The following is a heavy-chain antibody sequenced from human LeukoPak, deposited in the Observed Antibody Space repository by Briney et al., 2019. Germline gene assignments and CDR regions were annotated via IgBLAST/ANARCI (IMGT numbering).Heavy chain of an antibody. J-gene: IGHJ4*02. CDR3: ARSNGTMVRGVITPLFDY. CDR2: IYYSGST. D-gene: IGHD3-10*01. CDR1: GGSISSYY. V-gene: IGHV4-59*08. Sequence: SETLSLTCTVSGGSISSYYWSWIRQPPGKGLEWIGYIYYSGSTNYNPSLKSRVTISVDTSKNQFSLKLSSVTAADTAVYYCARSNGTMVRGVITPLFDYWGQGTLVTVSS.